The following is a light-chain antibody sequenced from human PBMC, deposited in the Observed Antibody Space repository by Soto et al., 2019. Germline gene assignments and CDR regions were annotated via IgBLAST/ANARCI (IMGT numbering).Light chain of an antibody. CDR1: QSVSSF. Sequence: EKVMTQSPATLSMSPGERATLSCRASQSVSSFLAWYQQKPGQAPRLLIYGASTRATGIPARFSGSGSGTEFTFTISSLQSEDFAVYYCKQYSTWPSWTFGKGPR. J-gene: IGKJ1*01. V-gene: IGKV3-15*01. CDR3: KQYSTWPSWT. CDR2: GAS.